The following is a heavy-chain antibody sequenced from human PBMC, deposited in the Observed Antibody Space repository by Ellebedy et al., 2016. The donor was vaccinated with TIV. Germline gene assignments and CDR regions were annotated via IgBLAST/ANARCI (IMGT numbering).Heavy chain of an antibody. Sequence: GESLKISCEGFGYSFSHSWIGWVRQVPGKGLELIGVIFPGYSDTRYSPSFQGLVTISADKSISTAYLQWSGLKASDSGMYYCARQRGSSPSEFYFDYWGQGTQLTVSP. V-gene: IGHV5-51*01. J-gene: IGHJ4*02. CDR2: IFPGYSDT. CDR3: ARQRGSSPSEFYFDY. D-gene: IGHD6-13*01. CDR1: GYSFSHSW.